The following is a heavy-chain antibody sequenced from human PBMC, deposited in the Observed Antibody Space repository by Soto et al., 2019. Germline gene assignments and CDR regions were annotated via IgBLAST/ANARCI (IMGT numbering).Heavy chain of an antibody. CDR2: IKSKTDGGTT. CDR3: TTDSHTGSYYGYYYYGMDV. D-gene: IGHD1-26*01. V-gene: IGHV3-15*07. J-gene: IGHJ6*02. CDR1: GFTFSNAW. Sequence: GGSLRLSCAASGFTFSNAWMNWVRQAPGKGLEWVGRIKSKTDGGTTDYAAPVKGRFTISRDDSKNTLYLQMNSLKTEDTAVYYCTTDSHTGSYYGYYYYGMDVWGQGTTVTVSS.